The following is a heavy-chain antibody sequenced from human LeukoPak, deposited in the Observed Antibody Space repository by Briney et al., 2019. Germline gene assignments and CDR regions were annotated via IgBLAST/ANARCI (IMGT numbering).Heavy chain of an antibody. D-gene: IGHD6-19*01. Sequence: AGGSLRLSCAASGFTFSSFAMSWVRRAPGQGLEWVSAISGNSGNTYYADSVKGRFTISRDNSENTLYLQMNSLRAEDTALYYCSNGRTSSGTLQHDYWGQGTLVTVSS. CDR2: ISGNSGNT. J-gene: IGHJ4*02. CDR3: SNGRTSSGTLQHDY. V-gene: IGHV3-23*01. CDR1: GFTFSSFA.